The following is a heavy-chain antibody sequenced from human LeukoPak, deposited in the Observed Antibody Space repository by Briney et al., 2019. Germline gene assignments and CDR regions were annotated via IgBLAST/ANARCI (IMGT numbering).Heavy chain of an antibody. CDR2: IKSDVSVT. CDR1: GFTFSNYW. Sequence: PGGSLRLSCAASGFTFSNYWMHWVRQAPEKGLVWVSRIKSDVSVTTYADFVRGRFTISRDNARNTLYLQMNSLRAEDAGVYYCARGDYSSSSCYGGYYGLDVWGQGTTVTVSS. J-gene: IGHJ6*02. V-gene: IGHV3-74*01. CDR3: ARGDYSSSSCYGGYYGLDV. D-gene: IGHD2-2*01.